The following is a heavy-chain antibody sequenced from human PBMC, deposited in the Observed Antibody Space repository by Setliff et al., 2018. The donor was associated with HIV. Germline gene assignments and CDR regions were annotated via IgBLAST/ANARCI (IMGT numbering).Heavy chain of an antibody. CDR1: GYSISSSGYY. Sequence: SETLSLTCAVSGYSISSSGYYWGWIRQPPGKGLEWIGGIYHLENTYDNPSLKSRITLSVDKSKNVFSLKLKSVTAADTAVYYCARDRENYYDSTGAFDIWGQGTMVTVSS. D-gene: IGHD3-22*01. CDR2: IYHLENT. J-gene: IGHJ3*02. CDR3: ARDRENYYDSTGAFDI. V-gene: IGHV4-38-2*02.